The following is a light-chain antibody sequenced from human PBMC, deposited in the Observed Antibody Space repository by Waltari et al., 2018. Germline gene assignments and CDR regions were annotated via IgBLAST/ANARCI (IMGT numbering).Light chain of an antibody. J-gene: IGKJ1*01. V-gene: IGKV3-15*01. CDR1: QSVSSN. CDR3: QQYNDWPRT. Sequence: EIVMTQSPATLSVSPGERATLSCRASQSVSSNLAWYQQKPGQSPGILIKGASTRATGIAARFSGSGSGTEFTLTISSLQSEDFALYYCQQYNDWPRTFGQGTKVEI. CDR2: GAS.